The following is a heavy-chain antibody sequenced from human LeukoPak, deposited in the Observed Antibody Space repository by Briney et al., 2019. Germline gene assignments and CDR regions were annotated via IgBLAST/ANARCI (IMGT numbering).Heavy chain of an antibody. D-gene: IGHD6-13*01. V-gene: IGHV1-69*06. CDR2: IIPIFGTA. CDR3: ARVGVAAAGTWWFDP. Sequence: EASVKVSCKASGGTFSSYAISRVRQAPGQGLEWMGGIIPIFGTANYAQKFQGRVTITADKSTSTAYMELSSLRSEDTAVYYCARVGVAAAGTWWFDPWGQGTLVTVSS. CDR1: GGTFSSYA. J-gene: IGHJ5*02.